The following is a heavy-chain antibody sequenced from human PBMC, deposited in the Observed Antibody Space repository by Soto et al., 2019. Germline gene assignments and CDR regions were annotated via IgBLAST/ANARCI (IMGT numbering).Heavy chain of an antibody. D-gene: IGHD6-19*01. CDR2: IWYDGSNK. V-gene: IGHV3-33*01. J-gene: IGHJ4*02. CDR1: GFTFSSYG. CDR3: ARADSSGVAFDY. Sequence: QVHLVESGGGVVQPGRSLRLSCAASGFTFSSYGMHWVRQAPGKGLDWVAVIWYDGSNKYYADSVKGRFTISRDNSKNTLYLQMNSLRGEDTAVYYCARADSSGVAFDYWGQGTLVTVSS.